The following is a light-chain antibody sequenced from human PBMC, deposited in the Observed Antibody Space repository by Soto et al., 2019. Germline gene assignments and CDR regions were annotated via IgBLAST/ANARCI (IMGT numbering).Light chain of an antibody. V-gene: IGKV1-39*01. Sequence: DIQMTQSPSSLSASVGDRVTITCRTSQTISNYLNWYQQKPGKAPKLLIYAASTFQSGVPSRFSGSGSGTDFTLTISSLQPEDFATYYCQQGYTSPQYTFGQGTNLDVK. J-gene: IGKJ2*01. CDR1: QTISNY. CDR2: AAS. CDR3: QQGYTSPQYT.